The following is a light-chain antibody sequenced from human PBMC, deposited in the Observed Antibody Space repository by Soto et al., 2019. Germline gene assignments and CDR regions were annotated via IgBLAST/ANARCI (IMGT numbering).Light chain of an antibody. CDR1: QSVSSSY. CDR3: QQRSNWLT. J-gene: IGKJ4*01. Sequence: EIVLTQSPGTLSLSPGERATLSCRASQSVSSSYLAWYQQKPGQAPRLLIYGASSRATGIPDRFSGSGSGTDFTLTISSLELEDFAVYYCQQRSNWLTFGGGTKVDIK. V-gene: IGKV3D-20*02. CDR2: GAS.